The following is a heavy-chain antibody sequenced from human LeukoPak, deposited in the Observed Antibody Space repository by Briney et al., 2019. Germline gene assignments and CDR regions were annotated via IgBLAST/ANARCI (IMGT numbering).Heavy chain of an antibody. CDR1: GFIFSNYG. Sequence: PGGSLRLSCAASGFIFSNYGMSWVRQAPGKGLEWVANIKQDGSEKYYVDSVKDRFTISRDNAKNSLYLQMNSLRAEDTAVYYCARDLFGDYFDHWGQGILVTVSS. CDR3: ARDLFGDYFDH. D-gene: IGHD3-10*01. V-gene: IGHV3-7*01. J-gene: IGHJ4*02. CDR2: IKQDGSEK.